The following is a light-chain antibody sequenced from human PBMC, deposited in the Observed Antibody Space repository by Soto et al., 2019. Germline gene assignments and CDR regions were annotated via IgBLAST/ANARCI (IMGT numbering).Light chain of an antibody. CDR3: HQYSRSPPT. Sequence: EIVLTQSPGTLSLSPGERATLSCRASQSVSSSYLAWYQQKPGQAPRLLLYGASTRATGIPVRFSGSGFGTEFTLTISRLEPEDFAVYYCHQYSRSPPTFGQGTRLEIK. J-gene: IGKJ5*01. V-gene: IGKV3-20*01. CDR1: QSVSSSY. CDR2: GAS.